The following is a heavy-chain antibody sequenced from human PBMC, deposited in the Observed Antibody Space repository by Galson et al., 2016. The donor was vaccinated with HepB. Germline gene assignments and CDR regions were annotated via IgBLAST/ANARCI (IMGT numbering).Heavy chain of an antibody. CDR2: IYWDDDK. D-gene: IGHD3-22*01. J-gene: IGHJ4*02. CDR3: AHGLYYRGYFDY. Sequence: PALVKPTQTLTLTCTFSGFSLSTSGVGVGWIRQPPGKALEWLALIYWDDDKDYSPSLKSRLTITKDTSKNQVVLTVTNMDPVDTATYYCAHGLYYRGYFDYWGQGTLVTVSS. V-gene: IGHV2-5*02. CDR1: GFSLSTSGVG.